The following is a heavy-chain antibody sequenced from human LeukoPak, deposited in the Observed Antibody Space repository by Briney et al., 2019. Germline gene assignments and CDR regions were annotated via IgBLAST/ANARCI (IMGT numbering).Heavy chain of an antibody. CDR1: GGSISSHY. CDR2: IYYSGST. Sequence: PSETLSLTCTVSGGSISSHYWSWIRQPPGKGLEWIGYIYYSGSTNYNPSLKSRVTISVDTSKNQFSLKLSSVTAADTAVYYCARDRGKDYGSGSYYNLRYYYYMDVWGKGTTVTVSS. D-gene: IGHD3-10*01. V-gene: IGHV4-59*11. CDR3: ARDRGKDYGSGSYYNLRYYYYMDV. J-gene: IGHJ6*03.